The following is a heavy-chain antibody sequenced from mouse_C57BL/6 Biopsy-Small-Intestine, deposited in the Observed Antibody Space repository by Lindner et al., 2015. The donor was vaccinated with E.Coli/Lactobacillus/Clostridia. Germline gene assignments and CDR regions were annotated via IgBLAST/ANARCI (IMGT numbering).Heavy chain of an antibody. CDR1: GYSFTGYY. J-gene: IGHJ2*01. V-gene: IGHV1-42*01. CDR3: ARSYYDNLDY. CDR2: INPSTGGT. D-gene: IGHD1-1*01. Sequence: VQLQESGPELVKPGASVKISCKASGYSFTGYYMNWVKQSPEKSLEWIGEINPSTGGTTYNQKFKAKATLTVDKSSGTAYMQLKSLTSEDSAVFYCARSYYDNLDYWGQGTTLTVSS.